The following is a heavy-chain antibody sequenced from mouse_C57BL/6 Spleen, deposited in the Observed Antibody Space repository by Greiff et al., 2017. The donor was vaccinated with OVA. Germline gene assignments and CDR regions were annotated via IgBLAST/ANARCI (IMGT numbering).Heavy chain of an antibody. V-gene: IGHV14-2*01. D-gene: IGHD2-2*01. J-gene: IGHJ3*01. CDR3: AAWGEAYGYDDAY. CDR2: IDPEDGET. Sequence: VQLKESGAELVKPGASVKLSCTASGFNIKDYYMHWVKQRTEQGLEWIGRIDPEDGETKYAPKFQGKATITADTSSNTAYLQLSSLTSEDTAVYYCAAWGEAYGYDDAYWGQGTLVTVSA. CDR1: GFNIKDYY.